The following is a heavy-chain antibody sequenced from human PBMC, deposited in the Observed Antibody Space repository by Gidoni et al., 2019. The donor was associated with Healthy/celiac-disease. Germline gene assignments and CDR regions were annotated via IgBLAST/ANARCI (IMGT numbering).Heavy chain of an antibody. CDR1: GGSISSSSYY. CDR2: IYYSGST. V-gene: IGHV4-39*01. J-gene: IGHJ4*02. CDR3: ARWISTTVTTHFDY. Sequence: QLQLQESGPGLVKPSETLSLTCTVSGGSISSSSYYWGWIRQPPGKGLEWIGSIYYSGSTYYNPSLKSRVTISVDTSKNQFSLKLSSVTAADTAVYYCARWISTTVTTHFDYWGQGILVTVSS. D-gene: IGHD4-4*01.